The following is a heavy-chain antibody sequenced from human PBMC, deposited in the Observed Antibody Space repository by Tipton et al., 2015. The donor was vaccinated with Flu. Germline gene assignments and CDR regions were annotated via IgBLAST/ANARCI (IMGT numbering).Heavy chain of an antibody. CDR1: GGASSNYY. CDR3: ATKFGNRGVWEPLDY. Sequence: LSLTCAISGGASSNYYWSWIRQPPGKGLEWIGEINHSRTTNYNPSLWGRVTISADTSKNQFSLKLTSVTAADTAVYYCATKFGNRGVWEPLDYWGQGTQVTVYS. D-gene: IGHD3-10*01. CDR2: INHSRTT. J-gene: IGHJ4*02. V-gene: IGHV4-34*01.